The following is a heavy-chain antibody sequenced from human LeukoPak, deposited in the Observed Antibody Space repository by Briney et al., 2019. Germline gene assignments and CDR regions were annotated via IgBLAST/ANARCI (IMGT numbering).Heavy chain of an antibody. D-gene: IGHD4-23*01. CDR2: IYYSGST. V-gene: IGHV4-30-4*01. Sequence: SQTLSLTCTVSGGSISCGDYYWRWIRQPPGKGLEWIGYIYYSGSTYYNPSLKSRVTISVDTSKNQFSLKLSSVTAADTAVYYCAREPGGLTEKNGVIDYWGQGTLVTVSS. J-gene: IGHJ4*02. CDR1: GGSISCGDYY. CDR3: AREPGGLTEKNGVIDY.